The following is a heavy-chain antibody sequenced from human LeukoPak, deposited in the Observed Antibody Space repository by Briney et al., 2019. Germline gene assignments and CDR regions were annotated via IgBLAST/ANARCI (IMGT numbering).Heavy chain of an antibody. Sequence: GGSLRLSCAASGFTFSSYGMNWVRQAPGKGLEWVSYISSSSSTIYYADSVKGRFTISRDNAKNSLYLQMNSLRAEDTAVYYCARGTIWFGEFYGMDVWGQGTTVTVSS. CDR3: ARGTIWFGEFYGMDV. V-gene: IGHV3-48*04. J-gene: IGHJ6*02. D-gene: IGHD3-10*01. CDR2: ISSSSSTI. CDR1: GFTFSSYG.